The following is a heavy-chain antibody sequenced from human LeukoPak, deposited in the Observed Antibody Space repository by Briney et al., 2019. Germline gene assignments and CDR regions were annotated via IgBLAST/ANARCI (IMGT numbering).Heavy chain of an antibody. J-gene: IGHJ4*02. CDR3: AKSAYGSGNY. CDR2: ISGGTT. Sequence: GGSLRLSCAASGFTISSCGMSWVRQAPGKGLEWVSSISGGTTYYADSVKGRFTISRDNSKSIVSLQMNSLRAEDTAVYYCAKSAYGSGNYWGQGTLVTVSS. CDR1: GFTISSCG. D-gene: IGHD3-10*01. V-gene: IGHV3-23*01.